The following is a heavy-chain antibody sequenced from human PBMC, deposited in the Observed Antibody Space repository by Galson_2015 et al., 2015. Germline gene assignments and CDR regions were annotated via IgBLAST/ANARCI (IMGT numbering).Heavy chain of an antibody. J-gene: IGHJ4*02. CDR3: ARGPYGDYGIFDY. CDR2: MNPNSGNT. Sequence: CKASGYTFTSYDINWVRQATGQRLEWMGWMNPNSGNTGYAQKFQGRVTMTRNTSISTAYMELSSLRSEDTAVYYCARGPYGDYGIFDYWGQGTLVTVSS. V-gene: IGHV1-8*01. CDR1: GYTFTSYD. D-gene: IGHD4-17*01.